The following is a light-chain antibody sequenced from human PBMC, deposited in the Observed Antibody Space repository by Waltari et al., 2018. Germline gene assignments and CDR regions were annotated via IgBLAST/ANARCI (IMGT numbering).Light chain of an antibody. CDR2: KVS. Sequence: DVVMTQSPPSLPVTLGQPACISCGSSQSLVDSNGSAYLKWFTRRPGQSPRRLIYKVSYRDSGVPDRFSGSGSGTDFTLKISRVEAEDVGVYYCMQGTQWPWTFGQGTKVEIK. J-gene: IGKJ1*01. CDR1: QSLVDSNGSAY. V-gene: IGKV2-30*01. CDR3: MQGTQWPWT.